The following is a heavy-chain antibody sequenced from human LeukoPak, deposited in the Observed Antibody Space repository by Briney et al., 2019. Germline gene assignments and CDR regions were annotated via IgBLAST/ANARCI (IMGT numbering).Heavy chain of an antibody. V-gene: IGHV3-23*01. D-gene: IGHD3-10*01. CDR1: EFTFSSFA. CDR2: ISVNGGST. J-gene: IGHJ4*02. Sequence: GGSLRLSCAASEFTFSSFAMSWVRQAPGKGLEWVSSISVNGGSTYYADSVKGRFTVSRDNSKNTLYLQMNSLRAADTAVYYCAKHRSVRALFTDYYFDYWGQGTLVIVSS. CDR3: AKHRSVRALFTDYYFDY.